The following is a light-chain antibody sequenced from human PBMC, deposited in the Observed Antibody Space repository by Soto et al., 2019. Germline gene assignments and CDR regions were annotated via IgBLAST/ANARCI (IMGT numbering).Light chain of an antibody. Sequence: EIVFTQSPGTLSLSPGERATLSCRASQSVSSDLAWYHQKPGQAPRLLIYGASTRANGIPASIFSGRSCAEYILIINSLQSADFSAYYYQQYNNRPTITFGQGTRVEIK. CDR3: QQYNNRPTIT. V-gene: IGKV3-15*01. J-gene: IGKJ5*01. CDR2: GAS. CDR1: QSVSSD.